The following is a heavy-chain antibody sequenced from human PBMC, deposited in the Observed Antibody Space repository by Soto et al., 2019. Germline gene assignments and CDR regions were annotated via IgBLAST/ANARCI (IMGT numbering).Heavy chain of an antibody. J-gene: IGHJ6*02. CDR1: GFTFSSYW. V-gene: IGHV3-7*03. CDR3: ARVPGRAYYDFWSGLYAPDYYGMDV. Sequence: GGSLRRSCGASGFTFSSYWMIWVRQAPGKGPEWVANINQDGSEKYYVDSVKGRFTISRDNAKNSLYLQMNSLRAEDTAVYYCARVPGRAYYDFWSGLYAPDYYGMDVWGQGTTVTVSS. CDR2: INQDGSEK. D-gene: IGHD3-3*01.